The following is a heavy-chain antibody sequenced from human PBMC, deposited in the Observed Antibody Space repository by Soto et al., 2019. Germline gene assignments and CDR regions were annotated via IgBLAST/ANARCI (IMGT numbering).Heavy chain of an antibody. CDR3: ARGRGGWPDY. J-gene: IGHJ4*02. Sequence: QVQLQQWGAGLLKPSETLSLTCAVYGGSFSGYYWSWIRQPPGKGLEWIGEINHSGSTNYNPSLKSRVTISVYTSKNQFSLKLSSVTAADTAVYYCARGRGGWPDYWGQGTLVTVSS. D-gene: IGHD6-19*01. CDR1: GGSFSGYY. V-gene: IGHV4-34*01. CDR2: INHSGST.